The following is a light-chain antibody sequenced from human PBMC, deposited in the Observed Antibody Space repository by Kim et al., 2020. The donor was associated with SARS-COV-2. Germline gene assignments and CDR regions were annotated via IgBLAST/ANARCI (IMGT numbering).Light chain of an antibody. V-gene: IGKV1-12*01. J-gene: IGKJ5*01. CDR1: QGITSR. Sequence: DIQMTQSPSSVSASVGDRVTITCRASQGITSRLAWYQQKPGKAPKLLIYGASTLQSGVPSRFSGSGSGTDFTLTISNLQPEDFATYYCQQANRYPITFGQGTQVDIK. CDR3: QQANRYPIT. CDR2: GAS.